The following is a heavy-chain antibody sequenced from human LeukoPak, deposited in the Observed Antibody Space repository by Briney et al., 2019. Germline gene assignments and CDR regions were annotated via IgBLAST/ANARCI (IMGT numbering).Heavy chain of an antibody. Sequence: ASVKVSCKASGYTFIRYGISWVRQAPGQGLEWMGWISAYNGNTNYAQKLQGRVTMTTDTSTSTAYMELRSLRSDDTAVYYCARDQEAVATTDFDYWGQGTLVTVSS. J-gene: IGHJ4*02. CDR3: ARDQEAVATTDFDY. CDR2: ISAYNGNT. V-gene: IGHV1-18*01. CDR1: GYTFIRYG. D-gene: IGHD5-24*01.